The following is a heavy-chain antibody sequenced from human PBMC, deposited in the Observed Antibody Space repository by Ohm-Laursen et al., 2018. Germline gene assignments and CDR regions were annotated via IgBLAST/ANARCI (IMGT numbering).Heavy chain of an antibody. D-gene: IGHD1-26*01. CDR3: ARGTRGGSDYDWYIDL. CDR1: GGSISSYY. J-gene: IGHJ2*01. Sequence: SETLSLTCTVSGGSISSYYWSWIRQRAGKGLEWIGRIYTSGSTNYNPSLKSQVTMSVDRAKNQFSLKLSSMTAADTAVYYCARGTRGGSDYDWYIDLWGRGTLVTVSS. V-gene: IGHV4-4*07. CDR2: IYTSGST.